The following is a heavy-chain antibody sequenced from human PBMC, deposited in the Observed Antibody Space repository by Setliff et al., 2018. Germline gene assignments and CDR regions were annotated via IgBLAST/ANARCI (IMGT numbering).Heavy chain of an antibody. Sequence: GGSLRLSCAASGFTFSSYSMNWVRQAPGKGLEWVSYSSSGSAMYYADSVKGRFTISRDNAKNLLYLQMNSLRAEDTAVYYCARVRQWLAHYMDVWGKGTTVTVSS. J-gene: IGHJ6*03. CDR1: GFTFSSYS. CDR3: ARVRQWLAHYMDV. D-gene: IGHD6-19*01. CDR2: SSSGSAM. V-gene: IGHV3-48*01.